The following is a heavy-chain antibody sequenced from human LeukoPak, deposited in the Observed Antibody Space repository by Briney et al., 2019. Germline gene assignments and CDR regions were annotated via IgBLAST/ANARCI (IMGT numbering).Heavy chain of an antibody. D-gene: IGHD3-22*01. CDR3: ARDYYDSSGYSLSFDY. CDR1: GYTFTSYA. V-gene: IGHV1-18*01. CDR2: ISAYNGNT. Sequence: ASVKVSCTASGYTFTSYAMHWVRQAPGQGLEWMGWISAYNGNTNYAQKLQGRVTMTTDTSTSTAYMELRSLRSDDTAVYYCARDYYDSSGYSLSFDYWGQGTLVTVSS. J-gene: IGHJ4*02.